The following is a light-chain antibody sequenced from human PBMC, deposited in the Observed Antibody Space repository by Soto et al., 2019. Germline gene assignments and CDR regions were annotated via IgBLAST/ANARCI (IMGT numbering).Light chain of an antibody. CDR2: GVK. CDR1: GRDIGAYDY. V-gene: IGLV2-14*01. J-gene: IGLJ1*01. CDR3: SSYTTSYFYV. Sequence: QSVQTQPASVSGSPGQSITISCTGSGRDIGAYDYVSWYQQHPGKAPKLLIYGVKNRPSGVSYRFSASKSAFTASLTISGLQAEDEAHYYCSSYTTSYFYVFGPGTKVTVL.